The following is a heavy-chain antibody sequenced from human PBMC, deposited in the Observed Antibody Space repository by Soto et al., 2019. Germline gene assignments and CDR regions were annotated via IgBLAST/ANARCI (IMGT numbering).Heavy chain of an antibody. D-gene: IGHD3-3*01. V-gene: IGHV3-23*01. Sequence: PWGSLGLSCAASGFTFSSYAISWVFQAPGKGLEWVSAISGSGGSTYYADSVKGRFTISRDNSKNTLYLQMNSLRAEDTAVYYCAKLQLFQESGPDYCGQGTLVTL. CDR1: GFTFSSYA. CDR3: AKLQLFQESGPDY. J-gene: IGHJ4*02. CDR2: ISGSGGST.